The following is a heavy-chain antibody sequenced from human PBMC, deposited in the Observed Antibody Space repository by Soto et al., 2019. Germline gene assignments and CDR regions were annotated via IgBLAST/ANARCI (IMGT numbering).Heavy chain of an antibody. J-gene: IGHJ4*02. CDR2: IRSKAYGGTT. V-gene: IGHV3-49*05. CDR3: TRDQLEFLESDYFDY. CDR1: GFTFGDYA. Sequence: EVQLVESGGGLVKPGRSLRLSCTASGFTFGDYAMSWFRQAPGKGLEWVGFIRSKAYGGTTEYAASVKGRFTISRDDSKSIAYLQMNSLKTEYTAVYYCTRDQLEFLESDYFDYWGQVTLVTVSS. D-gene: IGHD1-1*01.